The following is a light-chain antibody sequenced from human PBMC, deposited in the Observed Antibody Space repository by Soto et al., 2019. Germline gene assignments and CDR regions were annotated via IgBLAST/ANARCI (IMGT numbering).Light chain of an antibody. CDR2: AAS. Sequence: DIQMTQSPSSLSASVGDRVTITCRASQSISRYLNWYQQKPGKAPKLLIYAASSLQSGVPSRFSGSGSGTDFTLTISSLQPEDFATYYCQQSYSTLTFTFGPGTKVDI. V-gene: IGKV1-39*01. CDR3: QQSYSTLTFT. J-gene: IGKJ3*01. CDR1: QSISRY.